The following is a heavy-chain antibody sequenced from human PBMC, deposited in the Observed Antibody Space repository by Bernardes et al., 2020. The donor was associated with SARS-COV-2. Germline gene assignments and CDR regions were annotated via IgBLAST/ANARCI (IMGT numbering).Heavy chain of an antibody. CDR2: IWYDGSNK. D-gene: IGHD6-13*01. CDR1: GFTFSSYG. Sequence: GGSLRLSCAASGFTFSSYGMHWVRQAPGKGLEWVAVIWYDGSNKYYADSVKGRFTISRDNSKNTLYLQMNSLRAEDTAVYYCARDIGIAAADDLDYWGQGTLVTVSS. CDR3: ARDIGIAAADDLDY. J-gene: IGHJ4*02. V-gene: IGHV3-33*01.